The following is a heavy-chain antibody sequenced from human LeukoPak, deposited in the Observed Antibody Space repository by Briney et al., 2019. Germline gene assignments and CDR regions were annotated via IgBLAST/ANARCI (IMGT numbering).Heavy chain of an antibody. Sequence: GASVKVSCKTSGYTFTDYYIHWVRQAPGQGLEWMGWINPNSGGTNYAQKFQGRVTMTRDTSISTAYMELNRLRSVDTAVYYCARDLELWGQGTLVAVSS. V-gene: IGHV1-2*02. CDR2: INPNSGGT. J-gene: IGHJ5*02. CDR1: GYTFTDYY. CDR3: ARDLEL.